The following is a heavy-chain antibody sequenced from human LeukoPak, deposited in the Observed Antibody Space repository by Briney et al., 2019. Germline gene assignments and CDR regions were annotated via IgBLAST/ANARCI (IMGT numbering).Heavy chain of an antibody. Sequence: GGSLRLSCAASGFTVSSNYMSWVRQAPGKGLEWVSAVSGSGSSTYYADSVKGRFTISRDNSKSTLYLQMNSLRAEDTAVYYCAKTMGAIDHDYWGQGTLVTVSS. V-gene: IGHV3-23*01. D-gene: IGHD1-26*01. CDR3: AKTMGAIDHDY. CDR1: GFTVSSNY. J-gene: IGHJ4*02. CDR2: VSGSGSST.